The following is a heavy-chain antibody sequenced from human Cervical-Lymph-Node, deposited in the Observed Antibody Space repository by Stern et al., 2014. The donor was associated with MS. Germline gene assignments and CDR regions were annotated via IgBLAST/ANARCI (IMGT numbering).Heavy chain of an antibody. V-gene: IGHV1-18*01. Sequence: QVQLEESGPEVKKPGASVKVSCTASGYTFSNYAFSWVRQAPGQGLEWMGWISANNADTRYAQKLQGRVTMTTDTSTSTSYMELRSLTSDDTAVYYCARDGYFDSSGDYWGQGTLVTVSS. CDR2: ISANNADT. J-gene: IGHJ4*02. D-gene: IGHD3-22*01. CDR3: ARDGYFDSSGDY. CDR1: GYTFSNYA.